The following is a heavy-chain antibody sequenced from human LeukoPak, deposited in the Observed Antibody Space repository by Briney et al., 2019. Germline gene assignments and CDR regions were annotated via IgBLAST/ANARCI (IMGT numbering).Heavy chain of an antibody. J-gene: IGHJ5*02. V-gene: IGHV1-2*02. CDR1: GYTFTGYY. CDR3: AGLWFGELLYDDNWFDP. Sequence: ASVKVSCKASGYTFTGYYMHWVRQAPGQGLEWMGWINPNSGGTSYAQKFQGRVTMTRDTSISTAYMELSRLRSDDTAVYYCAGLWFGELLYDDNWFDPWGQGTLVTVSS. CDR2: INPNSGGT. D-gene: IGHD3-10*01.